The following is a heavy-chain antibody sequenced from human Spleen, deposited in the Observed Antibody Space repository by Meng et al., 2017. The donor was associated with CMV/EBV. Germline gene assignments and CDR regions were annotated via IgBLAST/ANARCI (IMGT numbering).Heavy chain of an antibody. CDR2: ISAYNGNT. Sequence: SGYTFTSYGISWVRQAPGQGLEWMGWISAYNGNTNYAQKLQGRVTMTTDTSTSTAYMELRSLRSDDTAVYYCARDCSSTSCYSIRFDPWGQGTLVTVSS. V-gene: IGHV1-18*01. J-gene: IGHJ5*02. D-gene: IGHD2-2*01. CDR3: ARDCSSTSCYSIRFDP. CDR1: GYTFTSYG.